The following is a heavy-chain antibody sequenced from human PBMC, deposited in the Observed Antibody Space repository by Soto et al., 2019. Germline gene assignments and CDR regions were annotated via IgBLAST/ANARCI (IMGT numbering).Heavy chain of an antibody. CDR1: GFTFSSYA. Sequence: GSLRLSCAASGFTFSSYAMSWVRQAPGKGLEWVSAISGSGGSTYYADSVKGRFTISRDNSKNTLYLQMNSLRAEDTAVYYCAKGGPLYSSSWYYYYYYMDVWGKGTTVTVSS. D-gene: IGHD6-13*01. J-gene: IGHJ6*03. CDR3: AKGGPLYSSSWYYYYYYMDV. V-gene: IGHV3-23*01. CDR2: ISGSGGST.